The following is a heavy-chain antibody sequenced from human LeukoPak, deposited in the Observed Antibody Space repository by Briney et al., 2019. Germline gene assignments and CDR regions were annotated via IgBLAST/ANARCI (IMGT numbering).Heavy chain of an antibody. CDR3: ARLDMVRGVSRDY. Sequence: PSETLSLTCTVSGGSISSGSYYWSWIRQPAGKGLEWIGRIYTSGSTNYNPSLKSRVTMSVDTSKNQFSLKLSSVTAADTAVYYCARLDMVRGVSRDYWGQGTLVTVSS. CDR1: GGSISSGSYY. V-gene: IGHV4-61*02. CDR2: IYTSGST. J-gene: IGHJ4*02. D-gene: IGHD3-10*01.